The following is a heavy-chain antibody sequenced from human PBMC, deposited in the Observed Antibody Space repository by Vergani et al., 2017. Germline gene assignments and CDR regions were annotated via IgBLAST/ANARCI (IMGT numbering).Heavy chain of an antibody. Sequence: QLQLQESGPGLVKPSATLSLTCSVSGASIRSSNYYWGWIRQPPGKGLEWIASIYYSGSTYYNPSLKSRVTISVDTSKNQFSLKLSSVTAADTAVYFCAKAGSVTSGSLQYNFYMDVWGKGTTVTVS. J-gene: IGHJ6*03. V-gene: IGHV4-39*01. D-gene: IGHD3-10*01. CDR1: GASIRSSNYY. CDR2: IYYSGST. CDR3: AKAGSVTSGSLQYNFYMDV.